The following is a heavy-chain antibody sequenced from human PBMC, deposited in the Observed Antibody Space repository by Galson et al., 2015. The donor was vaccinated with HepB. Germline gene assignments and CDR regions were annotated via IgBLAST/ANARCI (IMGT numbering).Heavy chain of an antibody. CDR3: ARPKWATVIAFDI. V-gene: IGHV3-23*01. CDR2: IGGSGITT. CDR1: GFIFSSSA. J-gene: IGHJ3*02. D-gene: IGHD4-17*01. Sequence: SLRLSCAASGFIFSSSAMSWVRQAPGKGLAWVSGIGGSGITTYSADSVKGRFTISRDNSKNTLYLQMNSLRAEDTAVYYCARPKWATVIAFDIWGQGTMATVSS.